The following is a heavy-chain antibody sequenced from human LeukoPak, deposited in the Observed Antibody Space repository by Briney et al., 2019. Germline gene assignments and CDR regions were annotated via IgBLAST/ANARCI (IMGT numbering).Heavy chain of an antibody. CDR2: IYYSGST. D-gene: IGHD6-13*01. V-gene: IGHV4-59*08. CDR1: GGSISSYY. Sequence: SSETLSLTCTVSGGSISSYYWSWIRQPPGKGLEWIGYIYYSGSTNYNPSLKSRVTISVDTSKNQFSLQLSSVTAADTAVYYCARHEYSSSSTLVWGQGTTVTVSS. J-gene: IGHJ6*02. CDR3: ARHEYSSSSTLV.